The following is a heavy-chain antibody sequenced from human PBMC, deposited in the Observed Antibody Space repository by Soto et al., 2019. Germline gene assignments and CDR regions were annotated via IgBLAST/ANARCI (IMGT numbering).Heavy chain of an antibody. V-gene: IGHV4-34*01. CDR2: INHSGST. CDR1: GGSFSGYY. D-gene: IGHD6-19*01. J-gene: IGHJ5*02. Sequence: SETLSLTCAVYGGSFSGYYWSWIRQPPGKGLEWIGEINHSGSTNYNPSLKSRVTISVDTSKNQFSLKLSSVTAADTAVYYCARTYYSTGWYRMWFDPWGQGTLVTVSS. CDR3: ARTYYSTGWYRMWFDP.